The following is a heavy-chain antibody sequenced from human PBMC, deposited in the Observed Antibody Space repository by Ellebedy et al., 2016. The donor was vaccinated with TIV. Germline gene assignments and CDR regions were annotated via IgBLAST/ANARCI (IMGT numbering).Heavy chain of an antibody. D-gene: IGHD6-19*01. V-gene: IGHV3-72*01. Sequence: GGSLRLSCAASGFTFSSYPMSWVRQAPGKGLEWVGRSRNKVNSYSTEYAASVKGRFTISRDDSKNSLYLQMSSLKTEDTAVYYCARHPSVAGPGDVWGQGTTVTVSS. CDR3: ARHPSVAGPGDV. J-gene: IGHJ6*02. CDR2: SRNKVNSYST. CDR1: GFTFSSYP.